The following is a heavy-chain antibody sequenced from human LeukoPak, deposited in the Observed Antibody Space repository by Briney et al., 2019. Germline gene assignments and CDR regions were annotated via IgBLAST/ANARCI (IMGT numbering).Heavy chain of an antibody. CDR2: ISSSSSYI. V-gene: IGHV3-21*01. CDR3: ARVGSGCSSASCYNSYYFDY. D-gene: IGHD2-2*01. J-gene: IGHJ4*02. CDR1: GFTFSSYS. Sequence: GGSLRLSCAASGFTFSSYSMNWVRQAPGKGLEWVSSISSSSSYIYYADSVKGRFPISRDNAKTSLYLQMNSLRAEDTAVYYCARVGSGCSSASCYNSYYFDYWGQGTLVTVSS.